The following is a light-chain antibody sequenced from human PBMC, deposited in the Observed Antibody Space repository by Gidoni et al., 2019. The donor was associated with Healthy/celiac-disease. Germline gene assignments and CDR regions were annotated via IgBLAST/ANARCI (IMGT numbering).Light chain of an antibody. CDR2: AAS. J-gene: IGKJ1*01. V-gene: IGKV1-8*01. CDR3: QHYYSSPLG. CDR1: QGISSY. Sequence: AIRMTQSPSTLSASTGDRVTPSCRASQGISSYFACYQQKPGKAPKLLIYAASTLQSVVPSRFSGSGSGTYFTLTISFLQSEFFASYCCQHYYSSPLGFGQGTKVEIK.